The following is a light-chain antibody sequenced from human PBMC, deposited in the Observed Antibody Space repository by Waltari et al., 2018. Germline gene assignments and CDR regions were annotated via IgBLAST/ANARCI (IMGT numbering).Light chain of an antibody. J-gene: IGLJ2*01. CDR2: DDS. CDR3: QVWDSISNHVV. V-gene: IGLV3-21*02. CDR1: RVGSKS. Sequence: SYVLTQPPSVSVAPGQTAPITCGGKRVGSKSVHWYQQKPGQAPVLVVYDDSDRPSGVPDRFSGSNSGNTATLTISRVEAGDEADYYCQVWDSISNHVVFGGGTRLTVL.